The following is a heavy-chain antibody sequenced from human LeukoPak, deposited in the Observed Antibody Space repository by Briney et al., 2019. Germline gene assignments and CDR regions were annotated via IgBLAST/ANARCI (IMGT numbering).Heavy chain of an antibody. J-gene: IGHJ4*02. Sequence: ASVKVSCKASGYTFTSYGISWVRQAPGQGLEWMGWISAYNGNTNYAQKLQGRVTMTTDTSTSTAYMELRSLRSDDTAVYYCARGYYYDSSGYGSYFDYWGQGTLVTVSS. CDR3: ARGYYYDSSGYGSYFDY. CDR1: GYTFTSYG. D-gene: IGHD3-22*01. V-gene: IGHV1-18*01. CDR2: ISAYNGNT.